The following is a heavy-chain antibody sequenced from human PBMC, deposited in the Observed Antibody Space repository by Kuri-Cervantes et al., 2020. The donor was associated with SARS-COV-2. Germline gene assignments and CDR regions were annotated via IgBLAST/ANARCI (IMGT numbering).Heavy chain of an antibody. CDR1: GFTFSSYA. CDR2: ISYDGSNK. CDR3: ASDWPYYYYMDV. Sequence: GESLKISCAASGFTFSSYAMHWVRQAPGKGLEWVAVISYDGSNKYYADSVKGRFTISRDNSKNTLYLQMNSLRAEDTAVYYCASDWPYYYYMDVWGKGTTVTVSS. J-gene: IGHJ6*03. V-gene: IGHV3-30-3*01.